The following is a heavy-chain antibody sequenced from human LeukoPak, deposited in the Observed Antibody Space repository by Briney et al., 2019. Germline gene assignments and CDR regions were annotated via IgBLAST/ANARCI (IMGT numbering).Heavy chain of an antibody. Sequence: GESLKISCQAAGYPFTSSWIGWVRQMPGKGLEWMGTIFPAVSNTRYSPSFGGQVTISVDKSINTAYLQWTSLEASDTAMYYCARLSGGSPWGQGTLVIVSS. J-gene: IGHJ5*02. D-gene: IGHD3-3*01. CDR3: ARLSGGSP. CDR1: GYPFTSSW. CDR2: IFPAVSNT. V-gene: IGHV5-51*01.